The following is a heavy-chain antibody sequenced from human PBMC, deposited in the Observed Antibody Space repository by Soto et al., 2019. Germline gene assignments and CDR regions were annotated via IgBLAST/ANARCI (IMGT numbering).Heavy chain of an antibody. V-gene: IGHV4-4*02. CDR1: GGSITHDNW. J-gene: IGHJ3*02. Sequence: LSINCAVSGGSITHDNWWNWARQPPGKGLEWIGEISHSGTTNYNPSLKSRVTISVDMSKNQLSLKLTSVTAADTAVYYCAKDNTGADAFDIWGQGIRVTV. D-gene: IGHD7-27*01. CDR3: AKDNTGADAFDI. CDR2: ISHSGTT.